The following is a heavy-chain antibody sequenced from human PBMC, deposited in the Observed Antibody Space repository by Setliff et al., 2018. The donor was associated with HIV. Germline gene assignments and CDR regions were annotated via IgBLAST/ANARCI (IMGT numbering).Heavy chain of an antibody. CDR3: VATGTLFYLYRDI. Sequence: GGSLRLSCAASGFTFSDYYMTWIRQVPGKGLECLSYISGSGSDINYEDSVKGRFTISRDNAKNSLYLQMNSLRAEDTAIYYCVATGTLFYLYRDIWGKGTTVTVSS. D-gene: IGHD1-1*01. CDR2: ISGSGSDI. V-gene: IGHV3-11*01. CDR1: GFTFSDYY. J-gene: IGHJ6*03.